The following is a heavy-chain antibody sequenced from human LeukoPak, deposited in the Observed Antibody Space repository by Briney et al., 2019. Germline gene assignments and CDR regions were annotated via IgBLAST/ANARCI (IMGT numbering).Heavy chain of an antibody. V-gene: IGHV4-4*09. CDR3: ARHTATTYSSSSDWFDP. CDR1: GDSISGSY. CDR2: TYRSGTT. J-gene: IGHJ5*02. Sequence: SETLSLTCTVSGDSISGSYWSWIRQPPGKGLEWVGYTYRSGTTSYNPALKSRVTMAVDTSKNQFSLNLDSVTAADTAVYYCARHTATTYSSSSDWFDPWGQGTLVTVSS. D-gene: IGHD6-6*01.